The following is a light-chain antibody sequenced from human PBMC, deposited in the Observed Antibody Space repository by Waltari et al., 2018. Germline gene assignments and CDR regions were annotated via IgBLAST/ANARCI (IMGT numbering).Light chain of an antibody. J-gene: IGLJ3*02. V-gene: IGLV2-14*03. CDR2: DVT. CDR1: SSDIGHYKY. CDR3: SSYTSGSTLGV. Sequence: HSALTQPASVSGSPGQSITISCTGTSSDIGHYKYVSWYQQHPGRAPKLVIFDVTNRPPGVSTRFSASKSCNTASLTISGLQAAEEADYYCSSYTSGSTLGVFGGGTKLTVL.